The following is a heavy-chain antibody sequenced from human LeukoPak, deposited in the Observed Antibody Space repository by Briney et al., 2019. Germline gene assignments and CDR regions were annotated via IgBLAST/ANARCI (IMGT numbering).Heavy chain of an antibody. D-gene: IGHD6-19*01. J-gene: IGHJ4*02. CDR3: TNVYNSGWYFDY. CDR2: IDPNSGGT. V-gene: IGHV1-2*02. Sequence: ASVKVSCKASGYTFTGYYIHWVRQAPGQGLEWMGWIDPNSGGTAYAQKFQGRVTMTRDTSISTVYMEQSRLRSDDTAVYYCTNVYNSGWYFDYWGQGTLVTVSS. CDR1: GYTFTGYY.